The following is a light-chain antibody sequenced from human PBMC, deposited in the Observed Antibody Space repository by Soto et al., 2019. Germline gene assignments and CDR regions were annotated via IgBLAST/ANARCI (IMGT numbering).Light chain of an antibody. CDR3: EQYNSYWRT. V-gene: IGKV1-17*03. CDR2: AAS. CDR1: QGISNY. Sequence: PVTQSTSAMSASVLYRVTITFRASQGISNYLAWFQQKPGKVPKRLIYAASSLQSGVPSRFSGSGSGTEFTLTISILQSDDFATYYCEQYNSYWRTFGQGTKVDI. J-gene: IGKJ1*01.